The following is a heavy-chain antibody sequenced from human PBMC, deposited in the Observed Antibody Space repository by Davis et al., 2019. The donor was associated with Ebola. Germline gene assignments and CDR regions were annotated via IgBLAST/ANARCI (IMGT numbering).Heavy chain of an antibody. CDR3: ARDGEETRWSGFGVGYYYYGMDV. J-gene: IGHJ6*02. Sequence: MPSETLSLTCAVYGGSFSGYYWSWIRQPPGKGLEWIGEINHSGSTNYNPSLKSRVTISVDTSKNQFSLKLSSVTAADTAVYYCARDGEETRWSGFGVGYYYYGMDVWGQGTTVTVSS. CDR2: INHSGST. D-gene: IGHD3-3*01. V-gene: IGHV4-34*01. CDR1: GGSFSGYY.